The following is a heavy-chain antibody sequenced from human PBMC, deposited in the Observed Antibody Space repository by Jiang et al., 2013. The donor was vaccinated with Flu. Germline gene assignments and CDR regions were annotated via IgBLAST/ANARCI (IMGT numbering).Heavy chain of an antibody. CDR1: GGSISSSSYY. CDR2: IYYSGST. CDR3: ARRIVGATTGFDY. D-gene: IGHD1-26*01. Sequence: PGLVKPSETLSLTCTVSGGSISSSSYYWGWIRQPPGKGLEWIGSIYYSGSTYYNPSLKSRVTISVDTSKNQFSLKLSSVTAADTAVYYCARRIVGATTGFDYWGQGTLVTVSS. V-gene: IGHV4-39*01. J-gene: IGHJ4*02.